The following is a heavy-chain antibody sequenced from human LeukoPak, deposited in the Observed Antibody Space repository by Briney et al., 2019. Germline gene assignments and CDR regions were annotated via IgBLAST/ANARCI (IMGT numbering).Heavy chain of an antibody. Sequence: SETLSLTCAVYGGSFSGYYWSWIRQPPGKGLEWIGEINHSGSTNYNPSLKSRVTISVDTSKNQFSLKLSSVTAADTAVYHCARGFGSSPDYWGQGTLVTVSS. CDR3: ARGFGSSPDY. CDR1: GGSFSGYY. D-gene: IGHD6-13*01. V-gene: IGHV4-34*01. J-gene: IGHJ4*02. CDR2: INHSGST.